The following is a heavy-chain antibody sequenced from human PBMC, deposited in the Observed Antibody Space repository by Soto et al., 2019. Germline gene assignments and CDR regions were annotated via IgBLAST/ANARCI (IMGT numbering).Heavy chain of an antibody. CDR1: GYILTNYG. V-gene: IGHV1-18*01. Sequence: QVQLVQSGAGVRMPGASVNVSCKTSGYILTNYGVAWVRQAPGQGLELVAWISGYNGYPKHTQKFQGRVTVTTDTTTRTGYMELRNLRSDDTAVYYCARASAGALYDFWGQGTRVTVSS. D-gene: IGHD6-13*01. J-gene: IGHJ4*02. CDR2: ISGYNGYP. CDR3: ARASAGALYDF.